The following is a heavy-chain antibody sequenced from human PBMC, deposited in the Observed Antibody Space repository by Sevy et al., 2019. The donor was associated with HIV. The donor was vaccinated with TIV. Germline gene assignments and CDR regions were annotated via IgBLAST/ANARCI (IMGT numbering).Heavy chain of an antibody. D-gene: IGHD2-21*01. Sequence: GGSLRLSCAASGFTFRSYSMNWVRQAPGRGLEWVSSITSSSSFIFYADSVRGRFTISRDNGKNSLFLQMNILRAEDTAVSYCARPTSGLSESEPLANARFYGMDVWGQGTTVTVSS. V-gene: IGHV3-21*01. CDR2: ITSSSSFI. CDR3: ARPTSGLSESEPLANARFYGMDV. J-gene: IGHJ6*02. CDR1: GFTFRSYS.